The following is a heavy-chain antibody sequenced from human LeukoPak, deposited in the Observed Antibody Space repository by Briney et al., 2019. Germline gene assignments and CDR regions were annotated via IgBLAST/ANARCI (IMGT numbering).Heavy chain of an antibody. V-gene: IGHV3-21*04. Sequence: GGSLRLSCAASGFTFSSYMMNWVRQAPGKGLEWVSSINSGSTYTYSVKGRFTVSRDNAKSSLFLQMNSLRAEDTAVYYCASNYGGWGQGTLVTVSS. CDR1: GFTFSSYM. J-gene: IGHJ4*02. CDR3: ASNYGG. D-gene: IGHD4-11*01. CDR2: INSGSTYT.